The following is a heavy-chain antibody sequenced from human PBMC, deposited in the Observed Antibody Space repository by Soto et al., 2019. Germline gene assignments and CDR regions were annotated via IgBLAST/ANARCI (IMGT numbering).Heavy chain of an antibody. V-gene: IGHV3-11*01. CDR3: ARDQEGSGSHWLGYNYYAMDV. D-gene: IGHD3-10*01. J-gene: IGHJ6*02. CDR1: GFTITDYY. Sequence: GSLRLSCGASGFTITDYYMSWIRQAPGKGLEWVSHISSVGTTTYYADSVKGRFSISMDNAKNSLYLQMNSLRAEDTAVYYCARDQEGSGSHWLGYNYYAMDVWGQGTTVTVSS. CDR2: ISSVGTTT.